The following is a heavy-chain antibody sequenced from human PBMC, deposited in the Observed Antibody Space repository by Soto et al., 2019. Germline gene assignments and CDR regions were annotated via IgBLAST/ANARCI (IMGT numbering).Heavy chain of an antibody. CDR3: AREKSGYYDY. D-gene: IGHD3-3*01. CDR1: GYTFTSYD. Sequence: QVQLVQSGAEVKKPGASVKVSCKASGYTFTSYDINWVRQATGQGLEWMGWMNPNSANTGYAQKFQGRVTMTRNTXXXXXXXELSXLRXXXXAXYYCAREKSGYYDYWGQGTLVT. J-gene: IGHJ4*02. V-gene: IGHV1-8*01. CDR2: MNPNSANT.